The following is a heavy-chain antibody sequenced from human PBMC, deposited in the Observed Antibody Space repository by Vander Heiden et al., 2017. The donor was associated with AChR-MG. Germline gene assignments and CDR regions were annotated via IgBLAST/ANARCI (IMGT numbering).Heavy chain of an antibody. V-gene: IGHV3-30*18. J-gene: IGHJ5*02. CDR1: GFTFRSYG. Sequence: QVQLVESGGGVVQPGRSLRLSCAASGFTFRSYGLHWVRQAPGKGLEWVAFISYDGSNKYYADSVKGRFTISRDNSKNTLYLQMNSLRAEDTAVYYCAKDASIAAAGPRWFDPWGQGTLVTVSS. CDR2: ISYDGSNK. CDR3: AKDASIAAAGPRWFDP. D-gene: IGHD6-13*01.